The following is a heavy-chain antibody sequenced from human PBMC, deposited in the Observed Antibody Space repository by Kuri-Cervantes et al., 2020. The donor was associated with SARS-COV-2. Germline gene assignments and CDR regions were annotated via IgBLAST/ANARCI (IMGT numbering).Heavy chain of an antibody. D-gene: IGHD1-26*01. J-gene: IGHJ4*02. CDR3: ARSPPPIVGAPFDY. CDR1: GVSISSDY. Sequence: SETLSLTCTVSGVSISSDYWSWIRQPAGKGLEWIGRMYSSRSTNYNPSLKSRVTMSVDTSKNQFSLKLSSVTAADTAVYYCARSPPPIVGAPFDYWGQGTLVTVSS. CDR2: MYSSRST. V-gene: IGHV4-4*07.